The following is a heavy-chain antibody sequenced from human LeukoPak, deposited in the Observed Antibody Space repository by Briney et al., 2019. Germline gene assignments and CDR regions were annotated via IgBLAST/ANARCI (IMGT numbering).Heavy chain of an antibody. Sequence: GGSLRLSCAASGFTFSSYAMSWVRQAPGKGLEWVSAISGSGGSTYYADSVKGRFTISRDNSKNTLYLQMNSLRAEDTAVYYCAKDPNMVVVVIGFDYWGQGTLVTVSS. CDR3: AKDPNMVVVVIGFDY. V-gene: IGHV3-23*01. CDR1: GFTFSSYA. J-gene: IGHJ4*02. D-gene: IGHD3-22*01. CDR2: ISGSGGST.